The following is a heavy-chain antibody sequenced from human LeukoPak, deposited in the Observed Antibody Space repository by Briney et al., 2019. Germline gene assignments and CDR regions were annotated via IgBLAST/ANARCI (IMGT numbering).Heavy chain of an antibody. CDR1: GFTFSNAW. Sequence: GGSLRLSCAASGFTFSNAWMSWVRQAPGKGLEWVGRIKSKTDGGTTDYAAPVKGRFTISRDDSKNTLYLQMNSLKTEDTAVYYCTTASPLWPHPPSMWGQGTMVTVSS. CDR2: IKSKTDGGTT. CDR3: TTASPLWPHPPSM. D-gene: IGHD3-10*01. V-gene: IGHV3-15*01. J-gene: IGHJ3*01.